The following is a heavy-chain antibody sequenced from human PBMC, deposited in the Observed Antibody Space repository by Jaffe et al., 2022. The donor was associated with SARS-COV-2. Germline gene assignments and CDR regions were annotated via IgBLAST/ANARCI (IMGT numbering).Heavy chain of an antibody. CDR2: VLSRFDGGRV. CDR1: GFSFSHAW. D-gene: IGHD2-15*01. CDR3: AIDSVVATPTS. J-gene: IGHJ5*02. V-gene: IGHV3-15*05. Sequence: EVQLVESGGGLAEPGGSLRLSCAASGFSFSHAWMTWVRQAPGKGLEWVGRVLSRFDGGRVDYAAPVKGRFTISRDDSENTLYLQMGSLKTEDTAVYYCAIDSVVATPTSWGRGTLVTVSS.